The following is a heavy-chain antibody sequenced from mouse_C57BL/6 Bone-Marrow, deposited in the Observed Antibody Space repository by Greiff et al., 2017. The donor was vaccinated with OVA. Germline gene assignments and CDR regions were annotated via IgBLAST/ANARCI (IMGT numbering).Heavy chain of an antibody. V-gene: IGHV1-55*01. CDR2: IYPGSGST. J-gene: IGHJ2*01. D-gene: IGHD5-1-1*01. CDR3: ARKGDKYYYFDY. Sequence: QVQLQQPGAELVKPGASVKMSCKASGYTFTSYWITWVKQRPGQGLEWIGDIYPGSGSTNYNEKFKSKATLTVDTSSSTAYMQLSSLTSEDSAVYYCARKGDKYYYFDYWGQGTTLTVSS. CDR1: GYTFTSYW.